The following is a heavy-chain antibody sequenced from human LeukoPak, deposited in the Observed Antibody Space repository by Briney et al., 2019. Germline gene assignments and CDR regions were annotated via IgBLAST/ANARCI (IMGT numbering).Heavy chain of an antibody. V-gene: IGHV4-59*08. CDR2: IYYSGST. Sequence: SETLSLTCTVSGGSISSYYWSWIRQPPGKGLEWIGYIYYSGSTNYNPSLKSRVTISVDTSKNQFSLKLSSVTAADTAVYYCARTQTNYYGSGSYQYYFDYWGQGTLVTVSS. J-gene: IGHJ4*02. CDR3: ARTQTNYYGSGSYQYYFDY. CDR1: GGSISSYY. D-gene: IGHD3-10*01.